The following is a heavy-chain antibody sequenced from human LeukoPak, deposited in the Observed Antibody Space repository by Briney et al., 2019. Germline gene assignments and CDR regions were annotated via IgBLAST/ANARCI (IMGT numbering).Heavy chain of an antibody. J-gene: IGHJ3*02. CDR1: GGSFSGYY. D-gene: IGHD3-22*01. CDR3: ARSPPNDRDAFDI. CDR2: IYYSGST. V-gene: IGHV4-30-4*08. Sequence: SETLSLTCAVYGGSFSGYYWSWIRQPPGKGLEWIGYIYYSGSTYYNPSLKSRVTISVDTSKNQFSLKLSSVTAADTAVYYCARSPPNDRDAFDIWGQGTMVTVSS.